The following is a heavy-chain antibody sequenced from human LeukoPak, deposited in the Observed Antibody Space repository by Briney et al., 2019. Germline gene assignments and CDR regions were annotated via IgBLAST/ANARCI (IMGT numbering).Heavy chain of an antibody. CDR2: FYYAGNT. CDR3: ARGQGYFDL. V-gene: IGHV4-38-2*01. J-gene: IGHJ2*01. CDR1: SYSFTSGYY. Sequence: PSETLSLTCAVSSYSFTSGYYWGWLRQPPGKGLEWIGSFYYAGNTYYNPSPKSRVTVSVDTSNNQLSLKLTSVTAADTAVYYCARGQGYFDLWGRGTLVSVSS.